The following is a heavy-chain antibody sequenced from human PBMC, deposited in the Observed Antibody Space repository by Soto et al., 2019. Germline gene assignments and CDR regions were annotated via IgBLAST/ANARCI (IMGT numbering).Heavy chain of an antibody. CDR2: IIPIFGTA. J-gene: IGHJ4*02. CDR3: ARDRAPYSSSWYNFDY. D-gene: IGHD6-13*01. CDR1: GGTFSSYA. V-gene: IGHV1-69*13. Sequence: SVKVSCNASGGTFSSYAISWVRQAPGQGLEWMGGIIPIFGTANYAQKFQGRVTITADESTSTAYMELSSLRSEDTAVYYCARDRAPYSSSWYNFDYWGQGTLVTSPQ.